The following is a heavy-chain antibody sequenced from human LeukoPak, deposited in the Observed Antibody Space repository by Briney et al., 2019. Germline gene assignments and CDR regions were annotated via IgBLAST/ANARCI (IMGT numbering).Heavy chain of an antibody. CDR3: ATTRIAAAGTPAKYYYYMDV. Sequence: ASVKVSCKFSGYTLTELSMHWVRQAPGKGLEWMGVFDPEDGETIYAQKFQGRVTMTEDTSTDTAYMEMSRLRSEDTAVYYCATTRIAAAGTPAKYYYYMDVWGKGTTVTVSS. V-gene: IGHV1-24*01. J-gene: IGHJ6*03. D-gene: IGHD6-13*01. CDR2: FDPEDGET. CDR1: GYTLTELS.